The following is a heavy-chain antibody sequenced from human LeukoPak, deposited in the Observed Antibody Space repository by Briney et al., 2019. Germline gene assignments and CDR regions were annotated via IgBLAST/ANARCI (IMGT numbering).Heavy chain of an antibody. CDR2: ISSSSSTI. CDR1: GFTFSSYS. V-gene: IGHV3-48*01. J-gene: IGHJ3*02. CDR3: ARDKYDYDILTGFVRSYGAFDI. Sequence: PGGSLRLSCAASGFTFSSYSMNWVRQAPGKGLEWVSYISSSSSTIYYADSVKGRFTISRDNAKNSLYLQMNSLRAEDTAVYYCARDKYDYDILTGFVRSYGAFDIWGQGTMVTVSS. D-gene: IGHD3-9*01.